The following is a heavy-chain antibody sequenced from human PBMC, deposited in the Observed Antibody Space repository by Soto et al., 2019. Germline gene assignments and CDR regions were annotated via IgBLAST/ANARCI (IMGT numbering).Heavy chain of an antibody. J-gene: IGHJ4*02. D-gene: IGHD4-17*01. CDR1: GFSFSSPS. Sequence: EVQLVESGGGMAKPGGSLRLSCAASGFSFSSPSMNWVRQAPGKGLEWVSSISRKPNTSSYYIPYADSVKGRFTISRDNAKNSVYLQMNTLRVADTGVYYCARVRLDYGTKPYFFDTWGRGTLVTVSS. CDR3: ARVRLDYGTKPYFFDT. V-gene: IGHV3-21*01. CDR2: ISRKPNTSSYYI.